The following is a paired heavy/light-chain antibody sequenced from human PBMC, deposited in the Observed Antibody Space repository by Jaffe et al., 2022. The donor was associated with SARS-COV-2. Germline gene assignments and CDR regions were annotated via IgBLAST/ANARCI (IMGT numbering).Heavy chain of an antibody. CDR2: IWYDGSNQ. Sequence: QVQLVESGGGVVQPGSSLRLSCAASGFTFSSYGMHWVRQAPGKGLEWVAVIWYDGSNQNYVDSVKGRFTISRDNSKNTLFLQMNTLRAADTAVYYCARGRSYCRGGWCQFFDADGSDEAFDVWGQGTLVTVSS. D-gene: IGHD2-15*01. J-gene: IGHJ3*01. CDR3: ARGRSYCRGGWCQFFDADGSDEAFDV. CDR1: GFTFSSYG. V-gene: IGHV3-33*01.
Light chain of an antibody. V-gene: IGKV4-1*01. CDR2: WAS. CDR3: QQYNSTPFT. Sequence: DIVMTQSPESLAVSLGERATINCKSSQSVFYSPNNKNYLAWYQQKPGQPPKLLIYWASARESGVPDRFSGSGSGTDFTLTISSLQAEDVALYYCQQYNSTPFTFGPGTKVDIK. CDR1: QSVFYSPNNKNY. J-gene: IGKJ3*01.